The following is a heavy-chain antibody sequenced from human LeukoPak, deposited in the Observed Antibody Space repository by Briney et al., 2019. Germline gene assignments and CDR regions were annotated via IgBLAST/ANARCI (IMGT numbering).Heavy chain of an antibody. V-gene: IGHV5-51*07. D-gene: IGHD6-19*01. CDR1: GYSFTSYW. CDR3: ARLSRAVLTYGMDV. CDR2: IYPGDSDT. Sequence: GESLQISCKGSGYSFTSYWIAWVHQVPGKGLEWMGIIYPGDSDTRYSPSFQGQVTISADKSISTAYLQWSSLKASDTAMYYCARLSRAVLTYGMDVWGKGTTVTVSS. J-gene: IGHJ6*04.